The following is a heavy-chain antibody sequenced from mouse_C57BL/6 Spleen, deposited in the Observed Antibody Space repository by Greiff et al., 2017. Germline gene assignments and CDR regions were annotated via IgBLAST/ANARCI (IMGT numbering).Heavy chain of an antibody. V-gene: IGHV5-9*01. CDR3: ARFTTVAGAMDY. Sequence: EVKVEESGGGLVKPGGSLKLSCAASGFTFSSYTMSWVRQTPEKRLEWVATISGGGGNTYYPDSVKGRFTISRDNAKNTLYLQMSSLRSEDTALYYCARFTTVAGAMDYWGQGTSVTVSS. J-gene: IGHJ4*01. CDR2: ISGGGGNT. CDR1: GFTFSSYT. D-gene: IGHD1-1*01.